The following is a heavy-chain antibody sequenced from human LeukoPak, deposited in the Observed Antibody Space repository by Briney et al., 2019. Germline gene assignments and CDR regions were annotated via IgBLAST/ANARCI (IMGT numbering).Heavy chain of an antibody. CDR2: IKQDGSEK. CDR3: ARSPGKAVAPSFDY. V-gene: IGHV3-7*01. Sequence: PGGSLRLSCAASGFTFSSYWMSWVRQAPGKGLEWVANIKQDGSEKYYVDSVKGRFTISRDNAKNSLYLQMNSLRAEDTAVYYCARSPGKAVAPSFDYWGQGTLVTVSS. D-gene: IGHD6-19*01. CDR1: GFTFSSYW. J-gene: IGHJ4*02.